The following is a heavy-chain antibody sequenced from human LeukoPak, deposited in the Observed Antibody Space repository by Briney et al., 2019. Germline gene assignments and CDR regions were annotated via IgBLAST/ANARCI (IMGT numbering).Heavy chain of an antibody. Sequence: TGGSLGLSCAASGFTFDDYAMHWVRQAPGKGLEWVSGISWNSGSIGYADSVRGRFTISRDNAKNSLYLQMNSLRAEDTALYYCAKGVRITMVRGAFDIWGQGTMVAVSS. CDR1: GFTFDDYA. V-gene: IGHV3-9*01. CDR3: AKGVRITMVRGAFDI. D-gene: IGHD3-10*01. CDR2: ISWNSGSI. J-gene: IGHJ3*02.